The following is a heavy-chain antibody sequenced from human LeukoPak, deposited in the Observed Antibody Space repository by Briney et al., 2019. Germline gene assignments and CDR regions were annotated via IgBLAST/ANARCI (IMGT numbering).Heavy chain of an antibody. CDR3: ARDADGYLDY. CDR2: IYQSGNT. V-gene: IGHV4-59*11. J-gene: IGHJ4*02. CDR1: GGSIRTHY. Sequence: SETLSLTCTVSGGSIRTHYWGWIRQPPGKGLEWIAYIYQSGNTNYNPSLRSRVTMSVDTSKNQFSLKLSSVTAADTAVYYCARDADGYLDYWGQGTLVTVSS. D-gene: IGHD3-22*01.